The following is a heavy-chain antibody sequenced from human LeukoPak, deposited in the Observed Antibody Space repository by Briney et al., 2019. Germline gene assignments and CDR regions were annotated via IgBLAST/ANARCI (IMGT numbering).Heavy chain of an antibody. V-gene: IGHV1-3*01. CDR1: GYTLTSYA. J-gene: IGHJ3*02. D-gene: IGHD3-22*01. CDR3: ARRKPLLGYDSKVSAFDI. CDR2: INAGNGNT. Sequence: ASVKVSCKASGYTLTSYAMHWVRQAPGQRLEWMGWINAGNGNTKYSQKFQGRVTITRDTSASTAYMELSSLRSEDTAVYYCARRKPLLGYDSKVSAFDIWGQGTMVTVSS.